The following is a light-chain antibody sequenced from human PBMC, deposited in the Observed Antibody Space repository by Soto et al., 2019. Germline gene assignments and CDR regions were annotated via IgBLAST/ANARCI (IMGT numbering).Light chain of an antibody. J-gene: IGKJ1*01. CDR3: QQYNTYST. CDR1: QTISSW. V-gene: IGKV1-5*01. CDR2: DAS. Sequence: DIQMTQSPSTLYASVGDRVTITCRASQTISSWLAWYRQKPGKAPDLLIYDASKLQSGVPASFSGSESGTEFTLTISSLQPDDFATYFCQQYNTYSTFGQGTKVDIK.